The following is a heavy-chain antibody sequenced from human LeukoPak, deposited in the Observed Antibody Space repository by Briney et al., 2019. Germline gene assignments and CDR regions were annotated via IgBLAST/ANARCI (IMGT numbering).Heavy chain of an antibody. CDR1: GGSISSYY. Sequence: SETLSLTCTVSGGSISSYYWSWIRQPPGKGLEWIGYIYYSGSTNYNPSLKSRVTISVDTSKNQFSLKLSSVTAADTAVYYCARSATSTSEAFDYWGQGILVTVSS. CDR3: ARSATSTSEAFDY. J-gene: IGHJ4*02. CDR2: IYYSGST. D-gene: IGHD2-2*01. V-gene: IGHV4-59*01.